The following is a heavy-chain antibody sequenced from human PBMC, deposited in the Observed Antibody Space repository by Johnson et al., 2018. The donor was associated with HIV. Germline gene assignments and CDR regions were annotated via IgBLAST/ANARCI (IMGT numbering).Heavy chain of an antibody. CDR2: IGTAGDT. D-gene: IGHD1-1*01. Sequence: VQLVESGGGLVQPGGSLRLSCAASGFTFSSYDMHWVRQGTGKGLEWVSAIGTAGDTYYPGSVKGRFTISREHAKNSLYLQMTSLRAGDPAVYYCARESPGYAFDIWGQGTMVTVSS. J-gene: IGHJ3*02. CDR1: GFTFSSYD. V-gene: IGHV3-13*01. CDR3: ARESPGYAFDI.